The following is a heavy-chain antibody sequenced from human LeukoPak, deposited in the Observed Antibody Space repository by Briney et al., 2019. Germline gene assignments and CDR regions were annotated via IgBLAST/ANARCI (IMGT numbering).Heavy chain of an antibody. V-gene: IGHV3-21*01. CDR3: ARDPTYYLRYGYFDY. J-gene: IGHJ4*02. D-gene: IGHD1-26*01. Sequence: GGSLRLSCAASGFSFSTYRMNWVRQAPGKGLEWVSSISSSSGYIYYADSLKGRFTISRDNAKNSVYLQMNSLRAEDTAVYYCARDPTYYLRYGYFDYWGQGALVTVSS. CDR1: GFSFSTYR. CDR2: ISSSSGYI.